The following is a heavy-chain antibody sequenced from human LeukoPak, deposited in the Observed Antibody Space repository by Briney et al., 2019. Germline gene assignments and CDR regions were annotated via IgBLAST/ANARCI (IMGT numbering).Heavy chain of an antibody. V-gene: IGHV1-46*01. CDR3: ASGGYSGYDNDY. CDR1: GYTFTSYY. CDR2: INPSGGST. D-gene: IGHD5-12*01. Sequence: ASVTVPCKASGYTFTSYYMHWVRQAPGQGLEWMGIINPSGGSTSYAQKFQGRVTMTRDTSTSTVYMELSSLRSEDTAVYYCASGGYSGYDNDYWGQGTLVTVSS. J-gene: IGHJ4*02.